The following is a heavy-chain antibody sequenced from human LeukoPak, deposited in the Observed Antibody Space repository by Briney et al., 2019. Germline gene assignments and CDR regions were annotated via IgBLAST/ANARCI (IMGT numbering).Heavy chain of an antibody. CDR2: INHSGST. J-gene: IGHJ3*02. CDR1: GGSSSGYY. V-gene: IGHV4-34*01. D-gene: IGHD6-19*01. Sequence: PSETLSLTCAVYGGSSSGYYWSWIRQPPGKGLEWIGEINHSGSTKYNPSLKSRVTISVDTSKNQFSLNLNSVTAADTAVYYCARGDSSGWYPTHFDIWGQGTMVTVSS. CDR3: ARGDSSGWYPTHFDI.